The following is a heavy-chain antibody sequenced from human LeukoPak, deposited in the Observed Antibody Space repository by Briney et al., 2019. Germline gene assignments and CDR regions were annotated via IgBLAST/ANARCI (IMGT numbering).Heavy chain of an antibody. J-gene: IGHJ4*02. Sequence: GGSLTLSCAVSGITLSNYVMSWVRQAPGKGLEWVAGISGSSGSTNYADSVKGRFTISRDNPKNTLFLQMNSLRAEDTAVYFCAKRGVVIRVILVGFHKEAYYFDSWGQGALVTVSS. D-gene: IGHD3-22*01. CDR1: GITLSNYV. V-gene: IGHV3-23*01. CDR3: AKRGVVIRVILVGFHKEAYYFDS. CDR2: ISGSSGST.